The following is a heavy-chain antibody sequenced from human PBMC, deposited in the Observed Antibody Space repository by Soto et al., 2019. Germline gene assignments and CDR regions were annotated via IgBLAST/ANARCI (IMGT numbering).Heavy chain of an antibody. D-gene: IGHD3-22*01. Sequence: GESLKISCKGSRYRFAGYWITWVRQKPGKGLEWMGRIDPSDSQTYYSPSFRGHVTISVTKSITTVFLQWSSLRASDTAMYYCARQIYDSDTGPTFQYYFDSWGQGTPVTVSS. CDR1: RYRFAGYW. CDR3: ARQIYDSDTGPTFQYYFDS. J-gene: IGHJ4*02. V-gene: IGHV5-10-1*01. CDR2: IDPSDSQT.